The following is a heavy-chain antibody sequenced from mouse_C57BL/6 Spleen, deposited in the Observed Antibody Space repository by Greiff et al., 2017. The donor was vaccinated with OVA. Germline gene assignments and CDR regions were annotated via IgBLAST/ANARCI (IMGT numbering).Heavy chain of an antibody. Sequence: EVKLQESGGGLVQPGGSMKLSCVASGFTFSNYWMNWVSQSPEKGLEWVAQIRLKSDNYATHYAESVKGRFTISRDDSKSSVYLQMNNLRAEDTGIYYCTGEGFAYWGQGTLVTVSA. CDR2: IRLKSDNYAT. CDR3: TGEGFAY. J-gene: IGHJ3*01. CDR1: GFTFSNYW. V-gene: IGHV6-3*01.